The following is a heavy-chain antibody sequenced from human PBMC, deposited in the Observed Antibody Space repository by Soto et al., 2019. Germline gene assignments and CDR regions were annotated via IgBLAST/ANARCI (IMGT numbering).Heavy chain of an antibody. D-gene: IGHD2-15*01. J-gene: IGHJ6*04. CDR3: SRDDVHCNGGRCYGVPMDV. V-gene: IGHV3-66*01. CDR1: GFSFSSKY. CDR2: IDGGGST. Sequence: EVQLVESGGGLVQPGGSLRLSCAASGFSFSSKYMSWVRQAPGKGLEWVALIDGGGSTSYAGSVKDRFTISRDNAENTLFLQMNSLSVEDTAVYYGSRDDVHCNGGRCYGVPMDVWGRGTTVTVSA.